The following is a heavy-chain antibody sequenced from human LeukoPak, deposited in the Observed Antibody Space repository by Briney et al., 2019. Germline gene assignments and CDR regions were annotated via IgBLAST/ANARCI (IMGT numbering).Heavy chain of an antibody. Sequence: GGSLRLSCAASGFTFSNYDLHWVRQVTGKGLEWVSAIGGGGDTYYSASVEGRFTISRENGKNSLFLQKNSLRDGDTAVYYCAREISGAAGGHYYYGVDVWGQGTTVIVSS. CDR2: IGGGGDT. V-gene: IGHV3-13*01. J-gene: IGHJ6*02. D-gene: IGHD6-13*01. CDR3: AREISGAAGGHYYYGVDV. CDR1: GFTFSNYD.